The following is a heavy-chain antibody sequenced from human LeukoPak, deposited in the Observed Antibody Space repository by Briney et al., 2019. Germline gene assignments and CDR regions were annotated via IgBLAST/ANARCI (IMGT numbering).Heavy chain of an antibody. CDR1: GFTFSSYS. Sequence: GGSLRLSCAASGFTFSSYSMNWVRQAPGKGLEWVSSISSSSSYIYYADSVKGRFTISRDNAKNSLYLQMNSLRAEDTAVYYCARDIATMVRGVSFDYWGQGTLVTVSS. CDR2: ISSSSSYI. V-gene: IGHV3-21*04. D-gene: IGHD3-10*01. J-gene: IGHJ4*02. CDR3: ARDIATMVRGVSFDY.